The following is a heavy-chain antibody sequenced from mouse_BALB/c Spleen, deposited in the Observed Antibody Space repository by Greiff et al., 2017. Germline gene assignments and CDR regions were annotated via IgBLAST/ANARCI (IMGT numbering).Heavy chain of an antibody. CDR1: GFNIKDTY. D-gene: IGHD2-4*01. CDR3: ARDYLYAMDY. CDR2: IDPANGNT. V-gene: IGHV14-3*02. Sequence: EVQLQESGAELVKPGASVKLSCTASGFNIKDTYMHWVKQRPEQGLEWIGRIDPANGNTKYDPKFQGKATITADTSSNTAYLQLSSLTSEDTAVYYCARDYLYAMDYWGQGTSVTVSS. J-gene: IGHJ4*01.